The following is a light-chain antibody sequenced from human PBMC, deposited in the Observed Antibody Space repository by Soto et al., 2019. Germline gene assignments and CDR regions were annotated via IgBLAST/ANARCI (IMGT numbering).Light chain of an antibody. CDR1: QSVSSN. J-gene: IGKJ1*01. V-gene: IGKV3-15*01. Sequence: EIVLTQSPATLSVSPGERATLSCRASQSVSSNLAWYKQNPGQAPRLLIYGASTRATGVPARISGSGSGTEFTLTISSLQSEDFAVYYCHQYNSWPLTFGQGTKVEIK. CDR2: GAS. CDR3: HQYNSWPLT.